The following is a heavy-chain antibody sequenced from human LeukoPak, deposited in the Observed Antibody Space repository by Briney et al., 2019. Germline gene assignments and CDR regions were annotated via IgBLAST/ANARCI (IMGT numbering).Heavy chain of an antibody. D-gene: IGHD2-15*01. Sequence: GGSLRLSCAASGFSFSIHDMTWVRQAPGKGLEWVSTISNSDNSTYYADSVKGRFTFSRDNSKNTLYLQMNSLRAEDTAVYYCARDYCSGGSCYSVIDYWGQGTLVTVSS. CDR3: ARDYCSGGSCYSVIDY. J-gene: IGHJ4*02. CDR2: ISNSDNST. CDR1: GFSFSIHD. V-gene: IGHV3-23*01.